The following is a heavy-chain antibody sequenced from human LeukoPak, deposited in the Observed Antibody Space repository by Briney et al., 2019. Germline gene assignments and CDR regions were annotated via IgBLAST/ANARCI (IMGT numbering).Heavy chain of an antibody. Sequence: GGSLRLSCAASGFTVSSNYMSWVRQAPGKGLEWLSIIYSGGSTYYADSVKGRFTISRDNSKNTLYLQMNSLRAEDTAMYYCARTHTIFGVVTYFDYWGQGTLVTVSS. V-gene: IGHV3-66*02. CDR2: IYSGGST. CDR3: ARTHTIFGVVTYFDY. J-gene: IGHJ4*02. D-gene: IGHD3-3*01. CDR1: GFTVSSNY.